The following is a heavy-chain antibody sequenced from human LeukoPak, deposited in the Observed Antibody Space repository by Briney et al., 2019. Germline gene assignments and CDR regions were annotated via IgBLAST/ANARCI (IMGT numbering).Heavy chain of an antibody. V-gene: IGHV3-33*06. CDR1: GFTFSSYG. CDR3: AKGLRGDYVAYFDY. D-gene: IGHD4-17*01. Sequence: PGRSLRLSCAASGFTFSSYGMHWVRQAPSKGLEGVAVIWYDGSNKYYADSVKGRFTISRDNSKNTLYLQMNSLRAEDTAVYYCAKGLRGDYVAYFDYWGQGTLVTVSS. J-gene: IGHJ4*02. CDR2: IWYDGSNK.